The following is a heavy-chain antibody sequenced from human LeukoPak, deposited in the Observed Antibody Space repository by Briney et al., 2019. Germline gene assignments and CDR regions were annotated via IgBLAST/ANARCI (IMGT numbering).Heavy chain of an antibody. J-gene: IGHJ6*03. D-gene: IGHD3-10*01. Sequence: ASVKVSYKASGGTFSSYAISWVRQAPGQGLEWMGGIIPIFGTANYAQKFQGRVTITTDESTSTAYMELSSLRSEDTAVYYCASGSRYYYYMDVWGKGTTVTVSS. CDR3: ASGSRYYYYMDV. CDR2: IIPIFGTA. CDR1: GGTFSSYA. V-gene: IGHV1-69*05.